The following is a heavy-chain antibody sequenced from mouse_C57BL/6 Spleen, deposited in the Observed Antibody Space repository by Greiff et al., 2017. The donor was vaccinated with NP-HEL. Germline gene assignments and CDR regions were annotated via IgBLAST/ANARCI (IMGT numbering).Heavy chain of an antibody. CDR3: ARGGYLYYFDY. CDR2: IYPGDGDT. CDR1: GYAFSSYW. Sequence: QVQLQQSGAELVKPGASVKISCKASGYAFSSYWMNWVKQRPGKGLEWIGQIYPGDGDTNYNGKFKGKATLTADKSSSTAYMQLSSLTSEDSAVYFCARGGYLYYFDYWGQGTTLTVSS. D-gene: IGHD2-3*01. J-gene: IGHJ2*01. V-gene: IGHV1-80*01.